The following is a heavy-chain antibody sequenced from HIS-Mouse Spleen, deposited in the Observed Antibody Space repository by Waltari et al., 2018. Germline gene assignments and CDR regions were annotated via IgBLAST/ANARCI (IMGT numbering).Heavy chain of an antibody. D-gene: IGHD5-12*01. V-gene: IGHV3-7*01. J-gene: IGHJ5*02. CDR3: ARERRGPGWFDP. CDR2: IKQDGSEK. CDR1: GFTVSSHC. Sequence: EVQLVESGGGLVQPGGSRGRSCAASGFTVSSHCMSWVRQAPGKGLEWVANIKQDGSEKYYVDSVKGRFTISRDNAKNSLYLQMNSLRAEDTAVYYCARERRGPGWFDPWGQGTLVTVSS.